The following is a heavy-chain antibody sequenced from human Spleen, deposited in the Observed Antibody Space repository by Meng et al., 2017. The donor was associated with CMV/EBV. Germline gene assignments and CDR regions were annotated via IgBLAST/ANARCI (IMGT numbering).Heavy chain of an antibody. V-gene: IGHV1-18*01. CDR1: GYPFNSYD. CDR3: GREGFDF. J-gene: IGHJ4*02. Sequence: SVKVSCKASGYPFNSYDITWVRQAPGQGLEWMGWVSSYIGTTNYAQKLQGRVTITWDTSMSTAFMELSSLRSDDTALYYCGREGFDFWGQGTLVTVSS. CDR2: VSSYIGTT.